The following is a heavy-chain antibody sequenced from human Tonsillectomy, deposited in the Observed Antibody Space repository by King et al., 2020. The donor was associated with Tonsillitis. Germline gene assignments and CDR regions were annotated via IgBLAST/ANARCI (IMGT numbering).Heavy chain of an antibody. Sequence: VQLVESGGGVVQPGGSLRLSCAASEFTFTSYGMHWVRQAPGKGLEWAAFIRYDGSKKYYADSVKGRFTISRDNTKNTLYLQMNSLRAEDTAVYYCATGYGRSGYYNPEPRHDEYWGQGTLVTVSS. CDR3: ATGYGRSGYYNPEPRHDEY. CDR2: IRYDGSKK. V-gene: IGHV3-30*02. J-gene: IGHJ4*02. D-gene: IGHD3-3*01. CDR1: EFTFTSYG.